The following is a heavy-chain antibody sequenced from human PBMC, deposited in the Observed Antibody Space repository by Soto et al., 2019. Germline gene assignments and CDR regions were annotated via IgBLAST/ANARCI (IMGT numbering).Heavy chain of an antibody. J-gene: IGHJ4*02. D-gene: IGHD4-17*01. Sequence: QVQLVESGGGVVQPGRSLRLSCAASGFTFSSYGMHWVRQAPGKGLEWVAVIWYDGSNKYYADSVKGRFTISRDNSKNTLYLQMNSLRAEETAVYYCARDRATVIQSIFDHWGQGTLVTVSS. CDR1: GFTFSSYG. CDR3: ARDRATVIQSIFDH. CDR2: IWYDGSNK. V-gene: IGHV3-33*01.